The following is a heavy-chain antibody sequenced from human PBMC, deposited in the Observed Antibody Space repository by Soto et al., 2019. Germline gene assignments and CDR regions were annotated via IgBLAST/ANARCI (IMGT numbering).Heavy chain of an antibody. J-gene: IGHJ6*02. Sequence: LRLSCAASGFTFDDYAMHWVRQAPGKGLEWVSGISWNSGSIGYADSVKGRFTISRDNAKNSLYLQMNSLRAEDTALYYCAKATYYYYYGMDVWGQGTTVTVS. CDR1: GFTFDDYA. CDR3: AKATYYYYYGMDV. V-gene: IGHV3-9*01. CDR2: ISWNSGSI.